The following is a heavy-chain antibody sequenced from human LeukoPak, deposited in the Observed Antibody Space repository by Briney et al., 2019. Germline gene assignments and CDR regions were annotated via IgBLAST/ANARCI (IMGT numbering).Heavy chain of an antibody. CDR3: ARDPTYYYGSGSYYRGNYYMDV. J-gene: IGHJ6*03. CDR1: GFTFSSYS. V-gene: IGHV3-21*01. D-gene: IGHD3-10*01. CDR2: ISSSSSYI. Sequence: GGSLRLSCAASGFTFSSYSMNWVRQAPGKGLEWVSSISSSSSYIYYADSVKGRFTISRDNAKNSLYLQMNSLRAEDTAVYYCARDPTYYYGSGSYYRGNYYMDVWGKGTTVTVSS.